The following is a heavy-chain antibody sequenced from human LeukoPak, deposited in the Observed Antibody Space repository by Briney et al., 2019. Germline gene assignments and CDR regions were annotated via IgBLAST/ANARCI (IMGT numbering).Heavy chain of an antibody. D-gene: IGHD3-10*01. CDR1: EFTFRRYW. CDR3: ARGARGSGTASDY. CDR2: IKEDGSEK. J-gene: IGHJ4*02. V-gene: IGHV3-7*01. Sequence: GGSLRLSCVASEFTFRRYWMTWVRQAPGKKPEWVANIKEDGSEKYYDDSVRGRFTISRDNAKNTLHLQMNSLRAEDTAVYYCARGARGSGTASDYWGQGTLVTVSS.